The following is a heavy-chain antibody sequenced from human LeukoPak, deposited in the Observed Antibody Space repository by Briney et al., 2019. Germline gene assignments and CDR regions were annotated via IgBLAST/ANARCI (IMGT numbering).Heavy chain of an antibody. CDR2: IYHSGST. J-gene: IGHJ4*02. V-gene: IGHV4-38-2*02. CDR1: GYSISSGYY. CDR3: ARDCSGGSCPVGD. Sequence: SETLSLTCTVSGYSISSGYYWGWIRQPPGKGLEWIGSIYHSGSTYYNPSLKSRVTISVDTSKNQFSLKLSSVTAADTAVYYCARDCSGGSCPVGDWGQGTLVTVSS. D-gene: IGHD2-15*01.